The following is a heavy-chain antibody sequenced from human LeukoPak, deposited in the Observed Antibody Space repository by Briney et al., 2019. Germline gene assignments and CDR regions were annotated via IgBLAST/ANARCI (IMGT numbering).Heavy chain of an antibody. D-gene: IGHD3-10*01. CDR1: GYSFTVYY. CDR2: INSSGGGT. V-gene: IGHV1-46*01. J-gene: IGHJ4*02. CDR3: ARDALAMSSYFDY. Sequence: VASVKVSCKASGYSFTVYYIHWVRQAPGQGLEWLGTINSSGGGTTYAQKFQGRLTMTRDTSTRTVYMELTSLTCEDTGVYWCARDALAMSSYFDYWGQGTLVSVSS.